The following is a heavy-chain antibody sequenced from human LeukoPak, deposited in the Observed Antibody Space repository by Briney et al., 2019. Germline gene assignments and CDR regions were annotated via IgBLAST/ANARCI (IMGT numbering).Heavy chain of an antibody. Sequence: SETLSLTCTVSGGSISSYYWSWIRQPPGKGLEWIGYIYYSGSTNYNPSLKSPVTISVDTSKNQFSLKLSSVTAADTAVYYCARSLLRWGYYYYMDVWGKGTTVTISS. CDR3: ARSLLRWGYYYYMDV. CDR2: IYYSGST. D-gene: IGHD4-23*01. V-gene: IGHV4-59*01. J-gene: IGHJ6*03. CDR1: GGSISSYY.